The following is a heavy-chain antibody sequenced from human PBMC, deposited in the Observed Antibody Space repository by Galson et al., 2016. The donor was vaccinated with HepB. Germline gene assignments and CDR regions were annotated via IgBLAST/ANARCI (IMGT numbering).Heavy chain of an antibody. CDR1: GYSFTSYW. J-gene: IGHJ4*02. Sequence: QSGAEVKKPGESLKISCKGSGYSFTSYWIGWVRQMPGKGLEWMGIIYPGDSDKPYSPSFQGQVTISADKSISTAHLQWSSLKASDSGMYYCARPYCSGGRCYLDYWGQGTLVTVSS. V-gene: IGHV5-51*01. D-gene: IGHD2-15*01. CDR3: ARPYCSGGRCYLDY. CDR2: IYPGDSDK.